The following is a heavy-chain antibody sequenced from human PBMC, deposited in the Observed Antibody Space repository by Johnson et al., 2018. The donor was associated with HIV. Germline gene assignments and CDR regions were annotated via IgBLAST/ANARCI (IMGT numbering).Heavy chain of an antibody. J-gene: IGHJ3*02. CDR3: SKDLRAYYYVSSGISQDAFDI. D-gene: IGHD3-22*01. Sequence: QVQLVESGGGVVQPGRSLRLSCAASGFTFSNYGMHWVRQAPGKGLEWVAVLWYDGSNKYYADSVKGRFTISRDNSKNTLYLQMNSLRAEDTAVYYCSKDLRAYYYVSSGISQDAFDIWVQGTMVTVSS. CDR2: LWYDGSNK. CDR1: GFTFSNYG. V-gene: IGHV3-33*06.